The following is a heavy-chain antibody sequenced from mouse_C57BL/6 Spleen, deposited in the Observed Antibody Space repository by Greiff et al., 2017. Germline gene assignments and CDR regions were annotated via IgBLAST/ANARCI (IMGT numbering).Heavy chain of an antibody. J-gene: IGHJ1*03. Sequence: EVQLQESGGGLVKPGGSLKLSCAASGFTFSSYTMSWVRQTPEKRLEWVATISGGGGNTYYPDSVKGRFTISRDNAKNSLYRQMSSLRSEDTALYYCARQGNYYGSRGGYFDVWGTGTSVTVSS. V-gene: IGHV5-9*01. CDR2: ISGGGGNT. CDR1: GFTFSSYT. D-gene: IGHD1-1*01. CDR3: ARQGNYYGSRGGYFDV.